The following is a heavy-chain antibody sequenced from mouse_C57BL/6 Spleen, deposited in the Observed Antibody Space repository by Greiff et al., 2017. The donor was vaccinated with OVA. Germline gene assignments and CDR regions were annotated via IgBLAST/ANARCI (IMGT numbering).Heavy chain of an antibody. V-gene: IGHV3-6*01. CDR3: ARVYPFNWDEGYYFDY. J-gene: IGHJ2*01. D-gene: IGHD4-1*01. CDR1: GYSITSGYY. CDR2: ISYDGSN. Sequence: EVQLQESGPGLVKPSQSLSLTCSVTGYSITSGYYWNWIRQFPGNKLEWMGYISYDGSNNYNPSLKNRISITRDTSKNQFFLKLKSVTTEDTATYYCARVYPFNWDEGYYFDYWGQGTTLTVSS.